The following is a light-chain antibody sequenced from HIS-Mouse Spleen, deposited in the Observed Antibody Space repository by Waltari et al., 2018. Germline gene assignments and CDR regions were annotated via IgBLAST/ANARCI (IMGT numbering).Light chain of an antibody. Sequence: SYVLTQPPSVSVPPGKTARITCGGNNIGSESVHWYQQKPGQAPVLVVYDDSDRPSGIPERLSGSNSGNTATLTISRVEAGDEADYYCQVWDSSSDHVVFGGGTKLTVL. J-gene: IGLJ2*01. CDR2: DDS. CDR1: NIGSES. V-gene: IGLV3-21*03. CDR3: QVWDSSSDHVV.